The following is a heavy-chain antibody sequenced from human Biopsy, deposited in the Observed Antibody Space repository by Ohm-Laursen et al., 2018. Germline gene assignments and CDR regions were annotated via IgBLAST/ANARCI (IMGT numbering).Heavy chain of an antibody. Sequence: SLRLSCTASGFSVSSYDMNWVRQAPGKGLEWISYISETSSHIYDADSVRGRFTVARDIAKNSLYLQLNSLRVEDTAVYYCARDSRRIAREGGMDVWGQGTTVTVSS. D-gene: IGHD6-6*01. J-gene: IGHJ6*02. CDR1: GFSVSSYD. V-gene: IGHV3-21*01. CDR2: ISETSSHI. CDR3: ARDSRRIAREGGMDV.